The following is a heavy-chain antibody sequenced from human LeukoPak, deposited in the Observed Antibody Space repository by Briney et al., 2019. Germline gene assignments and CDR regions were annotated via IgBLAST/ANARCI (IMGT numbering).Heavy chain of an antibody. CDR2: IYYSGST. Sequence: SETLSLTCTVSGGSISSTSYYWSWIRQHPGKGLEWIGYIYYSGSTYYNPSLKSRVTISVDTSKNQFSLKLSSVTAADTAVYYCARRGGGYYDSSGYADYWGQGTLVTVSS. J-gene: IGHJ4*02. CDR1: GGSISSTSYY. D-gene: IGHD3-22*01. CDR3: ARRGGGYYDSSGYADY. V-gene: IGHV4-31*03.